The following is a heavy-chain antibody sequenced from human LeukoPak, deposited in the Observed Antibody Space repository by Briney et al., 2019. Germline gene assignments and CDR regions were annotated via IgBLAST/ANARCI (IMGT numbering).Heavy chain of an antibody. Sequence: SETLSLTCAVSGDSISSGVYYWSWIRQSPGKGLEWIGYIYHSGSAEYNPSLKSRVTISIDKSKNQFSLNLTSVTAADTAVYYCAREFRSGSYSEFDYWGQGTLVTVSS. D-gene: IGHD1-26*01. V-gene: IGHV4-30-2*06. CDR1: GDSISSGVYY. J-gene: IGHJ4*02. CDR2: IYHSGSA. CDR3: AREFRSGSYSEFDY.